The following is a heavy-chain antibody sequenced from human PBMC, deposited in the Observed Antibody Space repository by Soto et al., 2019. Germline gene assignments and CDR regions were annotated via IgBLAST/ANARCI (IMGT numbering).Heavy chain of an antibody. Sequence: QVQLVQSGAEVKKPGSSVKVSCKASGGTFSSYTISWVRQAPGQGLEWMGRIIPILGIANYAQKFQGRVTITADKSTSTAYIELSSLRSDDTAVYYCARYADEPYWYFDLWGRGTLVTVSS. D-gene: IGHD2-2*01. CDR2: IIPILGIA. J-gene: IGHJ2*01. CDR1: GGTFSSYT. V-gene: IGHV1-69*02. CDR3: ARYADEPYWYFDL.